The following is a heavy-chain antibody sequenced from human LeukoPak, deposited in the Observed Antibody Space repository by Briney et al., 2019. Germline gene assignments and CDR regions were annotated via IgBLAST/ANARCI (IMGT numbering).Heavy chain of an antibody. V-gene: IGHV5-51*01. J-gene: IGHJ4*02. CDR1: GYRFTSYW. CDR2: IYPGDSDT. CDR3: ARRGDTAVISDY. D-gene: IGHD5-18*01. Sequence: ESLKISCKGSGYRFTSYWIAWVRQMPGKGLEWLGIIYPGDSDTRYSPSFQGQVTISADKSISTAYLQWSSLKASDTAMYYCARRGDTAVISDYWGQGTLVTVSS.